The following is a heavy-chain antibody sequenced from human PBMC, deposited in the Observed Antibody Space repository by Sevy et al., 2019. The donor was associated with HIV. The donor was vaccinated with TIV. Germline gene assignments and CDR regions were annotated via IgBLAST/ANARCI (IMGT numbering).Heavy chain of an antibody. V-gene: IGHV4-61*02. CDR1: GGSISSGSYY. D-gene: IGHD2-2*01. Sequence: SETLSLTCTVSGGSISSGSYYWSWIRQPAGKGLEWIGRIYTSGSTNYNPSLKSRVTISVDTSKNQFSLKLSSVTAADTAVYYCARSIVVVPAAMPGLDDAFDIWGQGTMVTVSS. CDR2: IYTSGST. J-gene: IGHJ3*02. CDR3: ARSIVVVPAAMPGLDDAFDI.